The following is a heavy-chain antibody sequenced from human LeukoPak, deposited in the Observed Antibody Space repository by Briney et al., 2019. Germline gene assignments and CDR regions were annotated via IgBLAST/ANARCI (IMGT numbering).Heavy chain of an antibody. CDR1: GFTFSSYG. V-gene: IGHV3-33*01. CDR3: ARAPVLCSSTSCYDQYFDY. CDR2: IWYDGSNK. J-gene: IGHJ4*02. Sequence: RSLRLSCAASGFTFSSYGMHGVRQAPGKGVEGVAVIWYDGSNKYYADSVKGRFTISRDNSKITLYLQMNSLRAEDTAVYYCARAPVLCSSTSCYDQYFDYWGQGTLVTVSS. D-gene: IGHD2-2*01.